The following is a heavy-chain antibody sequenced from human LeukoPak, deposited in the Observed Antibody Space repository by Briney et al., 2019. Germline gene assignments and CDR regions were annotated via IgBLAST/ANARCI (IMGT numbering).Heavy chain of an antibody. D-gene: IGHD1-26*01. CDR1: GFTISSYA. CDR3: ARDRGQALDY. Sequence: GGSLRLSCAASGFTISSYAMHWVRQAPGKGLEWVAVISYDGSNKYYANSVKGRFTSSRDNSNNTLYLQMNSLRAEDTAVYYCARDRGQALDYWGQGTLVTVSS. V-gene: IGHV3-30*01. J-gene: IGHJ4*02. CDR2: ISYDGSNK.